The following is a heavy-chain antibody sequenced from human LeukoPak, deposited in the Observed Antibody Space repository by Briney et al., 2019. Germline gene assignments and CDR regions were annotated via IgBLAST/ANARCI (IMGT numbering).Heavy chain of an antibody. Sequence: GGSLRLSCAASGFTFSSYWMHWVRQAPGKGLVWVSRINSDESSTNYADSVKGRFTISRDNAKNTLHLQMNSLRAEDTAVYYCARGARGSGTASDYWGQGTLVTVSS. D-gene: IGHD3-10*01. CDR3: ARGARGSGTASDY. CDR1: GFTFSSYW. V-gene: IGHV3-74*01. J-gene: IGHJ4*02. CDR2: INSDESST.